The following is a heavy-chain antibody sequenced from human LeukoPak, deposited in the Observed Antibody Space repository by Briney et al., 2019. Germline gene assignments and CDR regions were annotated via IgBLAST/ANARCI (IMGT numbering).Heavy chain of an antibody. Sequence: GGSLGLSCVASGITFRNYWMTWVRQAPGKGLEWVSGISVGADSTYYADSVKGRFSIFRDNSKNTLYLQMNSLRVEDTAVYYCAKKAAVGNYYYYMDVWGKGTTVTVSS. J-gene: IGHJ6*03. CDR3: AKKAAVGNYYYYMDV. D-gene: IGHD6-13*01. CDR1: GITFRNYW. CDR2: ISVGADST. V-gene: IGHV3-23*01.